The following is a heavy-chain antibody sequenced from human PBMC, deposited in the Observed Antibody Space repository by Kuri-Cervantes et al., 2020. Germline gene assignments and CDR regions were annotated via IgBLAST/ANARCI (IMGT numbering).Heavy chain of an antibody. D-gene: IGHD3-10*02. CDR3: ARDTCSGSLGYYYYGMDV. CDR1: GGSISSSSYY. Sequence: SETLSLTGTVSGGSISSSSYYWGWIRQPPGKGLEWIGSIYYSGSTYYNPSLKSRVTISVDTSKNQFSLKLSSVTAADTAVYYCARDTCSGSLGYYYYGMDVWGQGTTVTVSS. V-gene: IGHV4-39*07. J-gene: IGHJ6*02. CDR2: IYYSGST.